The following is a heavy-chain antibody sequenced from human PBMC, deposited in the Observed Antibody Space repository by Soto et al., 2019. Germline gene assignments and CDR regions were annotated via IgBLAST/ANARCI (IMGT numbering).Heavy chain of an antibody. J-gene: IGHJ6*02. CDR3: ARVQWLPPISYYYYGMDV. D-gene: IGHD6-19*01. CDR2: ISGSGGST. Sequence: EVQLLESGGGLVQPGGSLRLSCAASGFTFSSYAMSWVRQAPGKGLEWVSAISGSGGSTYYADSVKGRFTISRDNSKNTLYLQMNSLRAEDTAVYYCARVQWLPPISYYYYGMDVWGQGTTVTVSS. CDR1: GFTFSSYA. V-gene: IGHV3-23*01.